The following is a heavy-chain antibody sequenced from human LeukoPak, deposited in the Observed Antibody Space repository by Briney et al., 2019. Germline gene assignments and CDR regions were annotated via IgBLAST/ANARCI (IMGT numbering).Heavy chain of an antibody. CDR2: ISGSGGTT. J-gene: IGHJ4*02. CDR1: GGSISSSSYY. Sequence: PSETLSLTCTVSGGSISSSSYYWGWIRQPPGKGLEWVSGISGSGGTTYYADSVKGRFTISRDNSKNTLSLQMNSPRVEDTAMYYCAKGVESWLTYFDHWGQGTLVTVSS. V-gene: IGHV3-23*01. D-gene: IGHD5-18*01. CDR3: AKGVESWLTYFDH.